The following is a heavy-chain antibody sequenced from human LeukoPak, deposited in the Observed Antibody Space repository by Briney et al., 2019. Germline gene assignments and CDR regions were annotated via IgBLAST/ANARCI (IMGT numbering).Heavy chain of an antibody. CDR2: ISGSGGST. CDR3: AKSTIRYYDILTGWKSYYYGMDV. D-gene: IGHD3-9*01. CDR1: GFTFSSYA. V-gene: IGHV3-23*01. Sequence: GASLRPSCAASGFTFSSYAMSWVRQAPGKGLEWVSAISGSGGSTYYADSVKGRFTISRDNSKNTLYLQMNSLRAEDTAVYYCAKSTIRYYDILTGWKSYYYGMDVRGQGTTVTVSS. J-gene: IGHJ6*02.